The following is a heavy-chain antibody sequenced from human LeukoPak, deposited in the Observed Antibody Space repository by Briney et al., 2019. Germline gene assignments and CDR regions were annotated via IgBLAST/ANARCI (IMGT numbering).Heavy chain of an antibody. D-gene: IGHD3-3*01. V-gene: IGHV1-69*04. J-gene: IGHJ4*02. CDR3: ARSHDFWSGYAYYFDY. CDR2: IIPILGIA. Sequence: VASVKVSCKASGGTFSSYATSWVRQAPGQGLEWMGRIIPILGIANYAQKFQGRVTITADKSTSTAYMELSSLRSEDTAVYYCARSHDFWSGYAYYFDYWGQGTLVTVSS. CDR1: GGTFSSYA.